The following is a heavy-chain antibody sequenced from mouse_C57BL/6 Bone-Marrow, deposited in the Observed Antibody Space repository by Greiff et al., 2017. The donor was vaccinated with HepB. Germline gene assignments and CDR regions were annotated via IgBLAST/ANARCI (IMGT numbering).Heavy chain of an antibody. Sequence: EVKVVESGGGLVKPGGSLKLSCAASGFTFSSYAMSWVRQTPEKRLEWVATISDGGSYTYYPDNVKGRFTISRDNAKNNLYLQMSHLKSEDTAMYYCAREGYYGSSHWYFDVWGTGTTVTVSS. CDR2: ISDGGSYT. V-gene: IGHV5-4*01. J-gene: IGHJ1*03. D-gene: IGHD1-1*01. CDR1: GFTFSSYA. CDR3: AREGYYGSSHWYFDV.